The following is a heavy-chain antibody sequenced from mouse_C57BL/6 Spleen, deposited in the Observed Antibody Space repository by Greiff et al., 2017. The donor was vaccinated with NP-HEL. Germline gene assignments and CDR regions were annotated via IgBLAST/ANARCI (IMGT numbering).Heavy chain of an antibody. D-gene: IGHD4-1*01. CDR1: GFNIKDYY. Sequence: VQLQQSGAELVKPGASVKLSCTASGFNIKDYYMHWVKQRTEQGLEWIGRIDPEDGETKYAPTFQGKATITADTSSNTAYLQLSSLTSEDTAVYYCARGLGRDAMDYWGQGTSVTVSS. V-gene: IGHV14-2*01. J-gene: IGHJ4*01. CDR2: IDPEDGET. CDR3: ARGLGRDAMDY.